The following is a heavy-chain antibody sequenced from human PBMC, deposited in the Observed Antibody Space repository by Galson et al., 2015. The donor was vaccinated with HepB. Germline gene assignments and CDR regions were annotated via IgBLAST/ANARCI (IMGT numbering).Heavy chain of an antibody. CDR1: GYTFIDYN. D-gene: IGHD1-26*01. Sequence: SVKVSCKASGYTFIDYNMHWLRQAPGQGLEWMGIINPSGGSTSYAQKFQGRVTMTRDTSTSTVYMELSSLRSEDTAVYYCASEVGGRVGATPFDYWGQGTLVTVSS. CDR2: INPSGGST. J-gene: IGHJ4*02. CDR3: ASEVGGRVGATPFDY. V-gene: IGHV1-46*01.